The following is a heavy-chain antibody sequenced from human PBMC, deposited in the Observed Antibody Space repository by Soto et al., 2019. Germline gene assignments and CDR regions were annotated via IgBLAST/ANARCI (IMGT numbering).Heavy chain of an antibody. J-gene: IGHJ4*02. CDR1: GFTFSSYA. V-gene: IGHV3-23*01. CDR3: AKAVRGYSGYGPFDY. D-gene: IGHD5-12*01. CDR2: ISGSGGST. Sequence: GGSLRLSCAASGFTFSSYAMSWVRQAPGKGLEWVSAISGSGGSTYYADSVKGRFTISRDNSKNTLYLQMNSLRAEDTAVYYCAKAVRGYSGYGPFDYWGQGTLVTVSS.